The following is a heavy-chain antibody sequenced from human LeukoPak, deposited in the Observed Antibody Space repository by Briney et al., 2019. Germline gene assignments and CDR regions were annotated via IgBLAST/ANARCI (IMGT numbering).Heavy chain of an antibody. CDR2: IKSKTDGGTT. V-gene: IGHV3-15*01. CDR3: SWEMDGSFGRRLEN. J-gene: IGHJ4*02. CDR1: GFTFSNAW. Sequence: GGSLRLSCSASGFTFSNAWMSWVRRAPGKGLEWVGRIKSKTDGGTTDYAAPVKGRFTISRDDSKNTLYLQMNSLKIEDTAVYFCSWEMDGSFGRRLENWGQGTLVTVAS. D-gene: IGHD3-10*01.